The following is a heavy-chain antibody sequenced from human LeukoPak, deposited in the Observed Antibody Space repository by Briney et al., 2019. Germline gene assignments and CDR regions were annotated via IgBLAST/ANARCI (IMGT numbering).Heavy chain of an antibody. J-gene: IGHJ4*02. V-gene: IGHV3-30*04. CDR2: ISYDGSNK. D-gene: IGHD3-9*01. Sequence: GGSLRLSCAASGFTFSSYAMHWVRQAPGKGLEWVAVISYDGSNKYYADSVKGRFTISRDNSKNTLYLQMNSLRAEDTAVYYCARALLRYFDWFAEPPEYWGQGTLVTVSS. CDR3: ARALLRYFDWFAEPPEY. CDR1: GFTFSSYA.